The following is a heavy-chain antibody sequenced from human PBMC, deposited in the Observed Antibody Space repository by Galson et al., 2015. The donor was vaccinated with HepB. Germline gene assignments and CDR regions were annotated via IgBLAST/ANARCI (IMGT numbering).Heavy chain of an antibody. CDR3: ARGARGASARGDYYYYMDV. Sequence: SVKVSCKASGYTFTSYDINWVRQATGQGLEWMGWMNPNSGNTGYAQKFQGRVTMTRNTSISTAYMELSSLRSEDTAVYYCARGARGASARGDYYYYMDVWGKGTTVTVSS. CDR1: GYTFTSYD. J-gene: IGHJ6*03. V-gene: IGHV1-8*01. CDR2: MNPNSGNT. D-gene: IGHD3-16*01.